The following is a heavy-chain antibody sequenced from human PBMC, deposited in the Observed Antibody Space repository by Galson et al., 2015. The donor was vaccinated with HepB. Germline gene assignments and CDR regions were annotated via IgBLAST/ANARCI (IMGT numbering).Heavy chain of an antibody. V-gene: IGHV3-48*02. CDR2: ISSSARTI. J-gene: IGHJ4*02. CDR3: VRDYRYDGY. Sequence: SLRLSCAASGFSFSSSNMNWVRQAPGKGLEWVSYISSSARTIYYVDTVKGRFTISRDNARNSVYLQMNSLRDDDTAVYYCVRDYRYDGYWGRATLVTVSS. CDR1: GFSFSSSN. D-gene: IGHD3-3*01.